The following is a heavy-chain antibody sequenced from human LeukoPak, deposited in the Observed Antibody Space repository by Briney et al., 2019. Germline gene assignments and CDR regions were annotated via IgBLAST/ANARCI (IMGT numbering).Heavy chain of an antibody. Sequence: SETLSLTCTVSGGSISSYYWSWIRQPPGKGLEWIGNIYYSGSTNYNPSLKSRVTISVDTSKNQFSLKLSSVTAADTAVYYCARAPHFFDTSGSRYYFDYWGQGALVTVSS. V-gene: IGHV4-59*12. J-gene: IGHJ4*02. CDR1: GGSISSYY. CDR3: ARAPHFFDTSGSRYYFDY. D-gene: IGHD3-22*01. CDR2: IYYSGST.